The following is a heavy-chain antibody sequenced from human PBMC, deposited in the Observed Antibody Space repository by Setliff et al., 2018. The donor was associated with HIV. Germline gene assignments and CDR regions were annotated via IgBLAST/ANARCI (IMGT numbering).Heavy chain of an antibody. V-gene: IGHV3-7*03. D-gene: IGHD3-22*01. J-gene: IGHJ6*03. CDR2: IREDATSK. Sequence: GGSLRLSCATSGLTFSNCGMHWVRQAPGKGLEWVASIREDATSKYYVGSVKGRFTISRDNAKNSLYLQMDSLRAEDTAVYYCARAYYHHSGAYWSTDYYYSYIDVWGKGTTVTVSS. CDR1: GLTFSNCG. CDR3: ARAYYHHSGAYWSTDYYYSYIDV.